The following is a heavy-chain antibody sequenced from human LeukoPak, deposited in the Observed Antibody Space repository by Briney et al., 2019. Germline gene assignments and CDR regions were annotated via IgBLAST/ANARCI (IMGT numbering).Heavy chain of an antibody. J-gene: IGHJ5*02. Sequence: KTSETLSLSCAAYGGSLSGYYWSWIRQPPGKGLEWIGEINHSGSTNYNPSLKSRVTISVDTSKNQFSLRLNSLTAADTDVYWCVRDRGLGRGFDPWGQGTLVTVSS. CDR3: VRDRGLGRGFDP. CDR2: INHSGST. V-gene: IGHV4-34*01. D-gene: IGHD3-10*01. CDR1: GGSLSGYY.